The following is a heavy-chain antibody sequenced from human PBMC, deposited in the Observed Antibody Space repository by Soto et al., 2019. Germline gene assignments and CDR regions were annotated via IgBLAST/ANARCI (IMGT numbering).Heavy chain of an antibody. CDR1: GLTFSIYA. Sequence: EVQLLESGGGLVQPGESLRLSCVGSGLTFSIYAMSWLRQAPWKGLEWLSGISGSGSTTNYANSVKGRCTISRDNSKNTIYLQMNSLRVQDTAGYYCAKAPHFVKVYNSYWGDPWGQGTLVTVSS. V-gene: IGHV3-23*01. CDR3: AKAPHFVKVYNSYWGDP. CDR2: ISGSGSTT. D-gene: IGHD1-1*01. J-gene: IGHJ5*02.